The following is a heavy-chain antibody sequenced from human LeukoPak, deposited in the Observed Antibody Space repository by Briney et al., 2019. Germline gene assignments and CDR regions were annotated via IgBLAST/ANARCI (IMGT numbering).Heavy chain of an antibody. CDR2: INPNSGGT. V-gene: IGHV1-2*02. J-gene: IGHJ4*02. D-gene: IGHD4-17*01. CDR3: ARAQSYMTTSDY. Sequence: ASVKVSCKASGYTFTGYYMHWVRQAPGQGLEWMGWINPNSGGTNYAQKFQGRVTMTTDTSTSTAYMELRSLRSDDTAVYYCARAQSYMTTSDYWGQGTLVTVSS. CDR1: GYTFTGYY.